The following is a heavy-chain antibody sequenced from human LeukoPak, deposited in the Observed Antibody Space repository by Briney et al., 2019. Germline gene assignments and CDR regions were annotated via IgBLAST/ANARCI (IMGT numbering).Heavy chain of an antibody. CDR3: GRYYLPNYYSYMDV. CDR1: GGSITSYY. J-gene: IGHJ6*03. D-gene: IGHD3-10*01. Sequence: PSETLSLTCTVSGGSITSYYWSWIRQPPRKGLGWVGDIYYSGSTNYNPSLKSRVTLSVDTSKNQFSLRLRSVTAADTRVYNSGRYYLPNYYSYMDVWGKGTTVTVSS. CDR2: IYYSGST. V-gene: IGHV4-59*01.